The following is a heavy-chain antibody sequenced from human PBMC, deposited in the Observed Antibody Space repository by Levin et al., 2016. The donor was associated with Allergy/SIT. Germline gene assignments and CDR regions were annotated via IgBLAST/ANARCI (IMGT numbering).Heavy chain of an antibody. V-gene: IGHV1-69*13. Sequence: SVKVSCKASGYTFTSYGISWVRQAPGQGLEWMGGIILIFASTNYAQKFQGRLKITADESTSTAYMELSGLRSEDTAVYYCARSTALIRSYYYSMDVWGKGTTVTVSS. CDR2: IILIFAST. CDR1: GYTFTSYG. J-gene: IGHJ6*03. D-gene: IGHD3-16*01. CDR3: ARSTALIRSYYYSMDV.